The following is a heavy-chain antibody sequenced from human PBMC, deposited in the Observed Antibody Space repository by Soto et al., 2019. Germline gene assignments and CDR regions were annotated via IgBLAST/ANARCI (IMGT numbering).Heavy chain of an antibody. J-gene: IGHJ4*02. D-gene: IGHD6-13*01. Sequence: GGSLRLCCAASGFTFSSYWMHWVRQAPGKGLVWVSRINSDGSSTSYADSVKGRFTISRDNAKNTLYLQMNSLRAEDTAVYYCARWGIAAAGTDFGLDYWGQGTLVTVSS. CDR1: GFTFSSYW. CDR3: ARWGIAAAGTDFGLDY. CDR2: INSDGSST. V-gene: IGHV3-74*01.